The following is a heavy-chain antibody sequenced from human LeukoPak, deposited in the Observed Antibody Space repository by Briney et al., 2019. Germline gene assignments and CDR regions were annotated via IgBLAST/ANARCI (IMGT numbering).Heavy chain of an antibody. CDR1: SYSINSNYY. CDR2: IYHTGST. Sequence: SSETLSLTCSVSSYSINSNYYWGWIRQSPGKGLEWIGSIYHTGSTYYNPSLKSRVTISLDASNKQFSLRLSSVTAADTAVYYYARGSHPVTGTLGGYFDPWGQGTLVTVSS. D-gene: IGHD6-19*01. CDR3: ARGSHPVTGTLGGYFDP. V-gene: IGHV4-38-2*02. J-gene: IGHJ4*02.